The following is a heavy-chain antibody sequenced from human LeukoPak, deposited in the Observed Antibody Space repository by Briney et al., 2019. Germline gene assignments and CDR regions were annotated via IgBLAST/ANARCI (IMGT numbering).Heavy chain of an antibody. V-gene: IGHV3-7*01. J-gene: IGHJ4*02. D-gene: IGHD6-6*01. CDR2: IKEDGSEK. CDR3: AREGNQFEYSSSSSPFDY. Sequence: GGSLRLSCEVSGFTLSSYWMSWVRQAPGKGLEWVASIKEDGSEKYYLDSVRGRFTISRDNAKNSLYLQMNSLRAEDTAVYYCAREGNQFEYSSSSSPFDYWGQGTLVTVSS. CDR1: GFTLSSYW.